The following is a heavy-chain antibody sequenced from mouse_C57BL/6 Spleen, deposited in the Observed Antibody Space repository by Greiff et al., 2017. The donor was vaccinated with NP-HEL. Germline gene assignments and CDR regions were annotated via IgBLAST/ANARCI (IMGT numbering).Heavy chain of an antibody. CDR3: ARRSPPYYGSSYGYFDV. D-gene: IGHD1-1*01. J-gene: IGHJ1*03. V-gene: IGHV1-9*01. CDR2: ILPGSGST. Sequence: QVQLQQSGAELMKPGASVKLSCKATGYTFTGYWIEWVKQRPGHGLEWIGEILPGSGSTNYNEKFKGKATFTADTSSNTAYMQLSSLTTEDSAIYYCARRSPPYYGSSYGYFDVWGTGTTVTVSS. CDR1: GYTFTGYW.